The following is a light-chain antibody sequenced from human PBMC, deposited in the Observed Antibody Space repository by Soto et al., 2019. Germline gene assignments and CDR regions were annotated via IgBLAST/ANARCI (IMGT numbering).Light chain of an antibody. CDR1: SSDVGSCNC. V-gene: IGLV2-23*02. Sequence: QSALTQPASVSGSPGQSITISCTGTSSDVGSCNCVSWYQQHPGNAPTLMIYEVNKRPSGVSNRFSGSKSGNTASLTISGLQAEDEADYYCCSSVGSPNVVFGGGTQLTVL. J-gene: IGLJ2*01. CDR2: EVN. CDR3: CSSVGSPNVV.